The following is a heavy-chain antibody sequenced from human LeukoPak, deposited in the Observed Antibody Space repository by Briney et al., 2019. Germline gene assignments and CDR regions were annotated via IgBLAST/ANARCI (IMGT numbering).Heavy chain of an antibody. D-gene: IGHD1-26*01. Sequence: GGPLRLSCAASGFTVSSSYMTWLRQAPGKGLEWVSVIYSGGNTYYADSVKGRFTFSRDNSRNTIYLQMNNLRAEDTAIYYCAKRDTTYWGQGTLVTVSS. J-gene: IGHJ4*02. CDR1: GFTVSSSY. CDR3: AKRDTTY. CDR2: IYSGGNT. V-gene: IGHV3-53*01.